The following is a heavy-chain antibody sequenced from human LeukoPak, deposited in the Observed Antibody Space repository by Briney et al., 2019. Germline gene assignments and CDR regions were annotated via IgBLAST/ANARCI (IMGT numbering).Heavy chain of an antibody. CDR1: GSSISGYY. D-gene: IGHD6-19*01. CDR2: IYYSGST. V-gene: IGHV4-59*08. J-gene: IGHJ4*02. Sequence: SETLSLTCSVSGSSISGYYWSWIRQPPGKGLEWIGYIYYSGSTNYNPSLESRVTISVDTSKNQFSLKLSSVTAADTAVYYCARGSGWYYYWGQGTLVTVSS. CDR3: ARGSGWYYY.